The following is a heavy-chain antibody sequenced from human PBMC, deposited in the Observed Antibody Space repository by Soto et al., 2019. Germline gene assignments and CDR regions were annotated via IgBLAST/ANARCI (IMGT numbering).Heavy chain of an antibody. J-gene: IGHJ4*02. D-gene: IGHD1-26*01. V-gene: IGHV4-4*02. Sequence: SETLSLTCAVSGGSISSNNWWTWVRQPPGKGLEWIGEIYHTGSTNYNPSLKSRVAISVDKSKNQFSLKLSSVTAADTAVYYCAMKSGSYYFRLIDCWGPGTLVTVS. CDR1: GGSISSNNW. CDR2: IYHTGST. CDR3: AMKSGSYYFRLIDC.